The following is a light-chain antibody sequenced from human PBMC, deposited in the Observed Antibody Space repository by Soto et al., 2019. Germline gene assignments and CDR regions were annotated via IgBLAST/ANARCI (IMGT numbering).Light chain of an antibody. CDR1: QSISDY. CDR2: GAT. J-gene: IGKJ1*01. CDR3: HQYGSSPAT. Sequence: DIQMTQSPSYLSASVGDRVAITCRSSQSISDYLNWYQQKPGKALKLVIYGATSRATGIPDRFSGSGSGTDFTLTISRLEPEDFAVYYCHQYGSSPATFGQGAKVDI. V-gene: IGKV1-39*01.